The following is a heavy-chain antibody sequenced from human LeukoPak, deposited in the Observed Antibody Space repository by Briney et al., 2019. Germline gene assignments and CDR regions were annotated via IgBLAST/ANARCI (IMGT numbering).Heavy chain of an antibody. D-gene: IGHD6-13*01. J-gene: IGHJ3*02. CDR1: GGSISSAVYY. V-gene: IGHV4-31*03. CDR2: IFYTGRT. CDR3: ARGGVYSSSWQRGVKGDAFDI. Sequence: PSETLSLTCTVSGGSISSAVYYWTWIRQHPGKGLEWIGYIFYTGRTYYNPSLKSRLTISVDTSKTQFSLRLSSVTAADTAVYYCARGGVYSSSWQRGVKGDAFDIWGQGSLVTVSS.